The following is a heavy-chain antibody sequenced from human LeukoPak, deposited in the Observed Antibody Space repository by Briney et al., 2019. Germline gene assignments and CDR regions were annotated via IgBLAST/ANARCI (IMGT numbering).Heavy chain of an antibody. Sequence: PSETLSLSCTVSGGSISSYYWSWIRQPPGKGQEWIGYIYYSGSTNYNPSLKSRVTISVDTSKNQFSLKLSSVTAAGTAVYYCARGTGTTAYWGQGTLVTVSS. J-gene: IGHJ4*02. V-gene: IGHV4-59*01. CDR2: IYYSGST. CDR3: ARGTGTTAY. D-gene: IGHD1-1*01. CDR1: GGSISSYY.